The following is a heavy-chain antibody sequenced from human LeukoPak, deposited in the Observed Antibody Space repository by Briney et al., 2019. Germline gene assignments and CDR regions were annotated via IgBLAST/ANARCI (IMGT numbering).Heavy chain of an antibody. J-gene: IGHJ6*02. D-gene: IGHD3-3*01. V-gene: IGHV7-4-1*02. CDR2: INTNTGNP. Sequence: GASVKVSCKASGYTFTSYAMNWVRQAPGQGLEWMGWINTNTGNPTYAQGFTGRFVFSLDTSVSTAYLQISSLKAEDTAVYYCARATYYDFWSGYYRNIYYYYYYGMDVWGQGTTVTVSS. CDR3: ARATYYDFWSGYYRNIYYYYYYGMDV. CDR1: GYTFTSYA.